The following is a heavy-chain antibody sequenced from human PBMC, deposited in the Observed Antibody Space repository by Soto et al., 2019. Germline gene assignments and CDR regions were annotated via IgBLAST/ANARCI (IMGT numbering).Heavy chain of an antibody. J-gene: IGHJ4*02. CDR2: IRQDGTER. CDR1: GFRLSTYW. CDR3: VRENYFDY. V-gene: IGHV3-7*01. Sequence: QLVESGGGLVKPGGSLRLSCAGSGFRLSTYWMRWVRQAPGKRLVWVANIRQDGTERSYADSVKGRFAISRDNAKNSLYLQMDSLGVEDTAVYYCVRENYFDYWGQGTLVTVSS.